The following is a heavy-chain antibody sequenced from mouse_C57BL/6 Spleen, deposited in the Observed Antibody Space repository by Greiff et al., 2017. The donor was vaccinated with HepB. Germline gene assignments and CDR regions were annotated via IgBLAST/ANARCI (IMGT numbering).Heavy chain of an antibody. J-gene: IGHJ4*01. CDR2: INYDGSST. D-gene: IGHD3-2*02. Sequence: EVNVVESEGGLVQPGSSMKLSCTASGFTFSDYYMAWVRQVPEKGLEWVANINYDGSSTYYLDSLKSRFIISRDNAKNILYLQMSSLKSEDTATYYCARERLSYYAMDYWGQGTSVTVSS. CDR1: GFTFSDYY. V-gene: IGHV5-16*01. CDR3: ARERLSYYAMDY.